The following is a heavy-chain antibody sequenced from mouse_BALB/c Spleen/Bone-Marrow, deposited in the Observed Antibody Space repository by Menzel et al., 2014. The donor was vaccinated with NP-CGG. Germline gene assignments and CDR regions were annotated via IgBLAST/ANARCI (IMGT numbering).Heavy chain of an antibody. CDR2: IWSGGST. Sequence: QVQLKESGPGLVQPSQSLSITCTVSGFSLTSYDVHWVRQSPGKGLEWLGVIWSGGSTDYNAAFISRLSISKDNSKSQVFFKMNSLQADDTAIYYCARNEDYDGYYYAMDYWGQGTSVTVSS. J-gene: IGHJ4*01. D-gene: IGHD2-4*01. CDR1: GFSLTSYD. CDR3: ARNEDYDGYYYAMDY. V-gene: IGHV2-4-1*01.